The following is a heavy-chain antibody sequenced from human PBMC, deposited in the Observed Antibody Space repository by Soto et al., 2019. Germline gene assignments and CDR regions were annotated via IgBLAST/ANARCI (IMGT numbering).Heavy chain of an antibody. J-gene: IGHJ6*02. CDR2: IDPSDSYT. V-gene: IGHV5-10-1*01. CDR1: DTTFTSYW. Sequence: PGESLKISGKGSDTTFTSYWIRGGRQLPGKGLEWMGRIDPSDSYTNYSPSFQGHVTISADKSISTAYLQWSSLKASDTAMYYCARHGTIYYYYYGMDVWGQGTTVTVSS. CDR3: ARHGTIYYYYYGMDV.